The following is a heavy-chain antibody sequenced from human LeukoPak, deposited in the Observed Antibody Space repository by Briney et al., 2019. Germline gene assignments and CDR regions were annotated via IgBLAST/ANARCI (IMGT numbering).Heavy chain of an antibody. Sequence: ASVKVSCKASGYTFTSYNMHWVRQAPGQGLEWMGWISAYNGNTNYAQKLQGRVTMTTDTSTTTAYMELRSLRSDDTAVYYCARDDPGAFDYWGQGTLVTVSS. V-gene: IGHV1-18*04. J-gene: IGHJ4*02. CDR3: ARDDPGAFDY. CDR2: ISAYNGNT. D-gene: IGHD1-26*01. CDR1: GYTFTSYN.